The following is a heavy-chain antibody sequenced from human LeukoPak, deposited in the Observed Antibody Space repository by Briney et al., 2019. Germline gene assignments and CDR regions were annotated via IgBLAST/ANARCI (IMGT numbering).Heavy chain of an antibody. D-gene: IGHD2-15*01. J-gene: IGHJ6*04. Sequence: KPGGSLRLSCAASGFTFSSYSMNWVRQAPGKGLEWVSSISSSSSYIYYADSVKGRFTISRDNAKNSLYLQMNSLRAEDMAVYYCARYSGRGMDVWGKGTTVTVSS. CDR3: ARYSGRGMDV. V-gene: IGHV3-21*01. CDR1: GFTFSSYS. CDR2: ISSSSSYI.